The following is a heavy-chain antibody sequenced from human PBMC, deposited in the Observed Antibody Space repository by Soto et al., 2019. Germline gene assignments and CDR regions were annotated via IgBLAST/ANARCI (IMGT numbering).Heavy chain of an antibody. CDR1: GGSISSGGYY. V-gene: IGHV4-31*03. J-gene: IGHJ4*02. CDR2: IDNSGRP. D-gene: IGHD6-25*01. Sequence: QVQLQEAGPGLVKPSQTLSLTCTVSGGSISSGGYYWSWIRQHPGKGLEWIGYIDNSGRPYYNPSLNSRVTISVDKSKHQFSLKLTSVTDADTAVYYCASSAAYYFDYWGQGTLVTVST. CDR3: ASSAAYYFDY.